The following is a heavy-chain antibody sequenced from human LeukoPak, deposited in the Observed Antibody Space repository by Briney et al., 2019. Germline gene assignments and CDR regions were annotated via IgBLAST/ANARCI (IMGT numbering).Heavy chain of an antibody. CDR3: AGVPEFYGSGSYYKGALTPFFDY. CDR2: INHSGST. CDR1: GFTFSSYA. D-gene: IGHD3-10*01. V-gene: IGHV4-34*08. J-gene: IGHJ4*02. Sequence: GSLRLSCAASGFTFSSYAMSWIRQPPGKGLEWIGEINHSGSTNYNPSLKSRVTISVDTSKNQFSLKLSSVTAADTAVYYCAGVPEFYGSGSYYKGALTPFFDYWGQGTLVTVSS.